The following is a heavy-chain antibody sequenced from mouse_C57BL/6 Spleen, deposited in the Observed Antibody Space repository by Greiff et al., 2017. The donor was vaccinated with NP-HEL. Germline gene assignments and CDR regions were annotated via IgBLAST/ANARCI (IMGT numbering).Heavy chain of an antibody. CDR2: ISNGGGST. D-gene: IGHD2-1*01. CDR1: GFSLTSYG. CDR3: ARRGYYGDFDY. Sequence: EVQRVESGPGLVAPSQSLSITCTVSGFSLTSYGVSWVRQTPEKRLEWVAYISNGGGSTYYPDTVKGRFTISRDNAKNTLYLQMSRLKSEDTAMYYCARRGYYGDFDYWGQGTTLTVSS. V-gene: IGHV5-12*01. J-gene: IGHJ2*01.